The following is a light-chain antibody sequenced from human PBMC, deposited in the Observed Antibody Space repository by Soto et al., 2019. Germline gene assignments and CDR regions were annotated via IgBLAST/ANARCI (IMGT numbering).Light chain of an antibody. CDR1: TGAVTSGHY. Sequence: QAVVTQEPSLTVSPGGTVTLTCASSTGAVTSGHYPNWFQQKPGQPTRSLIYSTSNKHSWTPARFSGSLLGGKAALTLSCVQPEDEADYYCSSYTSSSTRVFGTGTKVTVL. CDR2: STS. CDR3: SSYTSSSTRV. V-gene: IGLV7-43*01. J-gene: IGLJ1*01.